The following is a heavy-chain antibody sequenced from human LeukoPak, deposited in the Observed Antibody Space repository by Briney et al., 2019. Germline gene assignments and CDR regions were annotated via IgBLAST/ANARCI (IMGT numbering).Heavy chain of an antibody. Sequence: ASVKVSCKASGYTFTSYAMNWVRQAPGQGLEWMGWINTNTGNPTYAQGFTGRFVFSLDTSVSTAYLQISSLKAEDTAVYYCAREGPPYDSSGYYLDYWGQGTLVTVSS. CDR2: INTNTGNP. V-gene: IGHV7-4-1*02. J-gene: IGHJ4*02. CDR1: GYTFTSYA. CDR3: AREGPPYDSSGYYLDY. D-gene: IGHD3-22*01.